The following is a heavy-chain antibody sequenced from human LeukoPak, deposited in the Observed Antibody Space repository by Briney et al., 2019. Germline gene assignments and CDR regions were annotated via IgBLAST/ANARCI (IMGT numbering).Heavy chain of an antibody. Sequence: SETLSLTCTVSGGSIGSSSYYWGWIRQPPGKGLEWIGSIYYSGSTYYNPSLKSRVTISVDTSKNQFSLKLSSVTAADTAVYYCARHARSRDGDLYYFDYWGQGTLVTVSS. CDR2: IYYSGST. CDR3: ARHARSRDGDLYYFDY. V-gene: IGHV4-39*01. D-gene: IGHD5-24*01. CDR1: GGSIGSSSYY. J-gene: IGHJ4*02.